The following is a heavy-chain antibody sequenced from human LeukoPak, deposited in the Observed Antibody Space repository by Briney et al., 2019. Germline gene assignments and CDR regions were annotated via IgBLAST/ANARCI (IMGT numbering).Heavy chain of an antibody. D-gene: IGHD3-22*01. J-gene: IGHJ4*02. CDR1: GYTFTVYY. CDR3: ARVPQYYYDSSGALDY. CDR2: INPNSGGT. V-gene: IGHV1-2*02. Sequence: ASVKVSFKASGYTFTVYYMHWVRQAPGQGREWMGWINPNSGGTNYAQKFQGRVTMTRDTSISTAYMELSRLRSDDTAVYYCARVPQYYYDSSGALDYWGQGTLVTVSS.